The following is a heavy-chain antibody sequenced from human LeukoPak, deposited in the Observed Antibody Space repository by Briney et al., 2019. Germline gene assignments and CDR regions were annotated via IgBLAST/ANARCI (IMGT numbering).Heavy chain of an antibody. Sequence: SETLTLTCTVSGGSISSYYWSWIRQPPGKGLEWIGYIYYTGSTNYNPSLKSRVAIPVDTSKNQFSLNLSSVTAADTAVYYCARMRQQPYYHYHYMDVWRKGTTVTVSS. CDR2: IYYTGST. V-gene: IGHV4-59*01. CDR1: GGSISSYY. J-gene: IGHJ6*03. D-gene: IGHD6-13*01. CDR3: ARMRQQPYYHYHYMDV.